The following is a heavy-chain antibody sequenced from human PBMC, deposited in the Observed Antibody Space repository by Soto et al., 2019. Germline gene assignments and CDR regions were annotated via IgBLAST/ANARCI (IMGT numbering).Heavy chain of an antibody. CDR2: INPNSGGT. J-gene: IGHJ4*02. CDR1: GYTFTGYY. Sequence: ASVKVSCKASGYTFTGYYMHWVRQAPGQGLEWMGWINPNSGGTNYAQKFQGRVTMTRDTSISTAYMELSRLRSDDTAVYYCARGLRWGSGWAYFDYWGQGTLVTVSS. V-gene: IGHV1-2*02. CDR3: ARGLRWGSGWAYFDY. D-gene: IGHD6-19*01.